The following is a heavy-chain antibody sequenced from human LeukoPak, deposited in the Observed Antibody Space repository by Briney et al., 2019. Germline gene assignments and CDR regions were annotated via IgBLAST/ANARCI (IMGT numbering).Heavy chain of an antibody. D-gene: IGHD5-18*01. V-gene: IGHV4-38-2*01. Sequence: PSETLSLTCAVSGYSISSGYYWGWIRQPPGKGLEWIGSIYHSGNTYYNPSLESRVTISVDTSKNQFSLKLSSVTAADTAVYYCARGGYSYAVPLLYWGQGTLVTVSS. J-gene: IGHJ4*02. CDR2: IYHSGNT. CDR3: ARGGYSYAVPLLY. CDR1: GYSISSGYY.